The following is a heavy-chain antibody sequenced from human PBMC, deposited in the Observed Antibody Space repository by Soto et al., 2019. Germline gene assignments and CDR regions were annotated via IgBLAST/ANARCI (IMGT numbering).Heavy chain of an antibody. Sequence: EVQLVESGGGLVQPGGSLRLSCAASGFTFSSYWMHWVRQAPGKGRVGVSRINSDGSSTSYADSVKGRFTISRDNAKNTLYLQMNSLRAEDTAVYYCARGSIAAERYYYYGMDVWGQGTTVTVSS. D-gene: IGHD6-13*01. CDR2: INSDGSST. CDR3: ARGSIAAERYYYYGMDV. CDR1: GFTFSSYW. V-gene: IGHV3-74*01. J-gene: IGHJ6*02.